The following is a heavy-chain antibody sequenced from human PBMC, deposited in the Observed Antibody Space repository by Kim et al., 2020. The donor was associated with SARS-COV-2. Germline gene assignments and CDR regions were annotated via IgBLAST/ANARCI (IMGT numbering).Heavy chain of an antibody. Sequence: GGSLRLSCAASGFTFSSYSMNWVRQAPGKGLEWVSSISSSSSYIYYADSVKGRFTISRDNAKNSLYLQMNSLRAEDTAVYYCARDQREKNWFDPWGQGTLVTVSS. J-gene: IGHJ5*02. V-gene: IGHV3-21*01. D-gene: IGHD6-25*01. CDR1: GFTFSSYS. CDR2: ISSSSSYI. CDR3: ARDQREKNWFDP.